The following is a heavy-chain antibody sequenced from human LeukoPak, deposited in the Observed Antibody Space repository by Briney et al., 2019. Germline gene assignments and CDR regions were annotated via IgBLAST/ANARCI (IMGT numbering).Heavy chain of an antibody. CDR1: GASISKYY. V-gene: IGHV4-4*07. CDR3: ARGYSYGKNWFDP. Sequence: NTSETLSLTCTVSGASISKYYWSWIRQPAGKGLEWIGRIYVRGTTDDNPTDYNPPLKSRVIMSVDTSKNQFSLSLSSVTAADTAVYYCARGYSYGKNWFDPWGQGTLVSVSS. J-gene: IGHJ5*02. D-gene: IGHD5-18*01. CDR2: IYVRGTTDDNPT.